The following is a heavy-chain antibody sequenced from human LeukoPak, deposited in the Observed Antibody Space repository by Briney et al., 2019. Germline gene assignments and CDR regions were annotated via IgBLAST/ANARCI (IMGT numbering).Heavy chain of an antibody. V-gene: IGHV4-34*01. CDR3: ARAYGSGSYHSNWFES. D-gene: IGHD3-10*01. CDR2: INQSGST. J-gene: IGHJ5*01. Sequence: SETLSLTCAVYGGSFSGYYWTWIRQPPGKGLEWIGEINQSGSTNYNPSLKSRVTMSVDTSMNQFSLRLNFVTAADTAVYYCARAYGSGSYHSNWFESWGQGTLVIVSS. CDR1: GGSFSGYY.